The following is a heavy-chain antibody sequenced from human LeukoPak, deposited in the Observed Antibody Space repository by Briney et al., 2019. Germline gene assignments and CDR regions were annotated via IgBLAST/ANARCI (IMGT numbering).Heavy chain of an antibody. CDR3: AKENPYYDFWSGYSRGPFDY. Sequence: QPGRSLRLSCAASGFTFSSYAMSWVRQAPGKGLEWVSAISGSGGSTYYADSVKGRFTISRDNSKNTLYLQMNSLRAEGTAVYYCAKENPYYDFWSGYSRGPFDYWGQGTLVTVSS. CDR1: GFTFSSYA. V-gene: IGHV3-23*01. CDR2: ISGSGGST. D-gene: IGHD3-3*01. J-gene: IGHJ4*02.